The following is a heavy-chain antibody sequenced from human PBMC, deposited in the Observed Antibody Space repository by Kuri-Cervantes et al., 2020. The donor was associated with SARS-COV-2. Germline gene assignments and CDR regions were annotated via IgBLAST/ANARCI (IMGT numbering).Heavy chain of an antibody. J-gene: IGHJ3*02. CDR1: GGSISSSSYY. CDR2: IYYSGST. D-gene: IGHD3-22*01. V-gene: IGHV4-39*01. Sequence: SETLSLTCTVSGGSISSSSYYWGWIRQPPGKGLEWIGSIYYSGSTYYNPSLKSRVTISVDTSKNRFSLKLSSVTAADTAVYYCARHLYDSSGYWFDAFDIWGQGTMVTVSS. CDR3: ARHLYDSSGYWFDAFDI.